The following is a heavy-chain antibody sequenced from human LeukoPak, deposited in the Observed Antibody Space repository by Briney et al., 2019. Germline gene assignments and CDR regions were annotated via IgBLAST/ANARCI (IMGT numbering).Heavy chain of an antibody. V-gene: IGHV3-23*01. CDR3: AKGTYCNSTTCYTYWYFDL. Sequence: PGGSLRLSCAASGFTFSNYAMSWVRQAPGKGLEWVSTISGRGGSTYYADSVEGRFTISRDNSKNTLYLQMNSLRAEDTAVYYCAKGTYCNSTTCYTYWYFDLWGRGTLVTVSA. CDR1: GFTFSNYA. J-gene: IGHJ2*01. D-gene: IGHD2/OR15-2a*01. CDR2: ISGRGGST.